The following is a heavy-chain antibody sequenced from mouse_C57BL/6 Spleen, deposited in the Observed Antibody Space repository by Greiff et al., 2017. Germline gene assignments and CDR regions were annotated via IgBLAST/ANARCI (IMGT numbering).Heavy chain of an antibody. CDR2: IHPNSGST. D-gene: IGHD1-1*01. CDR1: GYTFTSYW. V-gene: IGHV1-64*01. CDR3: AFYYYGSSPFDY. Sequence: QVQLQQPGAELVKPGASVKLSCKASGYTFTSYWMHWVKQRPGQGLEWIGMIHPNSGSTNYNEKFKSKATLTVDKSSSTAYMQLSSLTSEDSAVYYCAFYYYGSSPFDYWGQGTTRTVSS. J-gene: IGHJ2*01.